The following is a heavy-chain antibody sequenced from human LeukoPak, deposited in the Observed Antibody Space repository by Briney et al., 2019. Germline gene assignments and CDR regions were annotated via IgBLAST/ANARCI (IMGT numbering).Heavy chain of an antibody. CDR2: ISGSGDLT. V-gene: IGHV3-23*01. CDR3: ARDRLYYYGSGGLCDY. Sequence: GGSLRLSCAASGFTFSSCGMSWVRPAAGKGPEWVSAISGSGDLTHYADSVKGRFTISRDNAKNSLYLQMNSLRAEDTAVYYCARDRLYYYGSGGLCDYWGQGTLVTVSS. D-gene: IGHD3-10*01. J-gene: IGHJ4*02. CDR1: GFTFSSCG.